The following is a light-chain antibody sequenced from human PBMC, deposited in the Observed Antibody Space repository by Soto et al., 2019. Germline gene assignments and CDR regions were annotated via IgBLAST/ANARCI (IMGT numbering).Light chain of an antibody. CDR1: QGIGTD. CDR2: STS. CDR3: QQSYSTPRT. Sequence: IQMNQPPSSLSPSVGDRVTIICRASQGIGTDLGWYRQKQGRAPEXLIYSTSSLQSGVPSRFSGSGSGTDFTLTISSLQPEDFATYYCQQSYSTPRTFGQGTKVDIK. J-gene: IGKJ1*01. V-gene: IGKV1-39*01.